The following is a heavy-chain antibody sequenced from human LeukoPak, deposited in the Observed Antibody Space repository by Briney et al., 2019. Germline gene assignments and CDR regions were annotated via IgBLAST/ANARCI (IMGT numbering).Heavy chain of an antibody. D-gene: IGHD4-17*01. CDR3: ARVPTDYGDYNGPMEY. V-gene: IGHV1-46*01. CDR1: GYTFTSYY. Sequence: ASVKVSCKASGYTFTSYYMHWVRQAPGQGLEWMGIINPSGGSTSYAQKFQGRVTMTRDTSTSTVYMELSSLRSEDTAVYYCARVPTDYGDYNGPMEYWGQGTLATVSS. CDR2: INPSGGST. J-gene: IGHJ4*02.